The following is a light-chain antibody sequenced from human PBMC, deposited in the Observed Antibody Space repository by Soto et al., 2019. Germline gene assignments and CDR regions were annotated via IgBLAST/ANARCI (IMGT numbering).Light chain of an antibody. V-gene: IGLV2-8*01. J-gene: IGLJ1*01. CDR3: ASYAGGNKV. Sequence: QSALTHPPSASGSPGQSVTISCTGTTSDVGGYNYVSWYQQHPGKAPKLMIYEVTKRPSGVPDRFSGSKSGNTASLTVSGLLPEDEADYYCASYAGGNKVFGTGTKVTVL. CDR1: TSDVGGYNY. CDR2: EVT.